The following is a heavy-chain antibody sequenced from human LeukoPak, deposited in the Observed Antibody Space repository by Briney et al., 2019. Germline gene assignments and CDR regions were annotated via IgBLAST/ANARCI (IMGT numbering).Heavy chain of an antibody. CDR2: ISGRGDSI. CDR1: GFTFSSYT. V-gene: IGHV3-23*01. D-gene: IGHD1-26*01. Sequence: GGSLRLSCAASGFTFSSYTMSWVRQAPGKGLERVSGISGRGDSIYYADSVEGRFTISRDYSKSTVDLQMNSLRAEDTAVYYCAREKWERHHCGVDVWGQGTTVTVSS. J-gene: IGHJ6*02. CDR3: AREKWERHHCGVDV.